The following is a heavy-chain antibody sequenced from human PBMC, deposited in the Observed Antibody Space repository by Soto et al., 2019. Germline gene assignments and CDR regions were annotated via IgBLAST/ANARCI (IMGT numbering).Heavy chain of an antibody. CDR2: INHSGST. CDR1: GGSFTGYY. J-gene: IGHJ5*02. Sequence: SETLSLTCAVYGGSFTGYYWTWIRQPPGKGLEWIGEINHSGSTNYNPSLKSRVTISIDTSKNQFSLKLSSVTAADTAVYYCARGGDPWGQGTLVTVSS. CDR3: ARGGDP. V-gene: IGHV4-34*01.